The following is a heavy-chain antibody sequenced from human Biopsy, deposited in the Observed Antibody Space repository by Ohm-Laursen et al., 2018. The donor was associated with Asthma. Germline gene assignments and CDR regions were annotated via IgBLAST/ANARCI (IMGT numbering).Heavy chain of an antibody. CDR3: VRHQYSSSWSTFDY. V-gene: IGHV4-39*01. CDR2: MYHSGSP. J-gene: IGHJ4*02. Sequence: TLSPTCTVSGGSITSSSYYWGWIRQPPGKGMEWIGSMYHSGSPYYHPSLKSRATISVDTSKNQLSLKMSSVTAADTAVYFCVRHQYSSSWSTFDYWGQGTTATVSS. D-gene: IGHD3-22*01. CDR1: GGSITSSSYY.